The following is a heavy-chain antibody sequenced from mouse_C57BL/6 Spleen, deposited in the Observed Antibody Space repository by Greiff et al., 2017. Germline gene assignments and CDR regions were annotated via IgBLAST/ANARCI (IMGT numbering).Heavy chain of an antibody. CDR3: APYDYDVGYAMDY. CDR2: INPNNGGT. J-gene: IGHJ4*01. CDR1: GYTFTDYY. Sequence: EVHLQQSGPELVKPGASVKISCKASGYTFTDYYMNWVKQSHGKSLEWIGDINPNNGGTSYNQKFKGKATLTVDKSSSTAYMELRSLTSEDSAVYYCAPYDYDVGYAMDYWGQGTSVTVSS. D-gene: IGHD2-4*01. V-gene: IGHV1-26*01.